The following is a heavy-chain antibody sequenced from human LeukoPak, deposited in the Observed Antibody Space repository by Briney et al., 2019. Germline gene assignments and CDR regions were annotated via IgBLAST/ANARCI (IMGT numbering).Heavy chain of an antibody. V-gene: IGHV1-18*01. Sequence: GASVKVSCKASGYTFTSYGISWVRQAPGQGLEWMGWISAYNGNTNYAQKLQGRVTMTTDTSTSTAYMELRSLRSDDTAVYYCARGPLNYSGSGSYYIYNNWFDPWGQGTLVTVSS. J-gene: IGHJ5*02. CDR2: ISAYNGNT. CDR1: GYTFTSYG. CDR3: ARGPLNYSGSGSYYIYNNWFDP. D-gene: IGHD3-10*01.